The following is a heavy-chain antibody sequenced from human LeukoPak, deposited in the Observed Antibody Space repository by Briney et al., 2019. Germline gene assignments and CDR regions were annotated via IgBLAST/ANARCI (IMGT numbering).Heavy chain of an antibody. CDR2: FDPEDGET. CDR3: ARYYVWGSYRYFDY. D-gene: IGHD3-16*02. J-gene: IGHJ4*02. V-gene: IGHV1-24*01. Sequence: ASVKVSCKVSGYTLTELSMHWVRQAPGKGLEWMGGFDPEDGETIYAQKFQGRVTMTTDTSTSTAYMELRSLRSDDTAVYYCARYYVWGSYRYFDYWGQGTLVTVSS. CDR1: GYTLTELS.